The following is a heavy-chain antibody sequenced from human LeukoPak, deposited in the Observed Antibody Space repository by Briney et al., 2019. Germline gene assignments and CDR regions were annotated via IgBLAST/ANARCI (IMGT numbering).Heavy chain of an antibody. Sequence: GGSLRLSCAASGFTFSTYGMSWVRQAPGKGLEWAAAITGSGGSTFYADSVKGRFTISRDNSKNTLYLQMDSLKAEDTAVYYCVSFEYWGQGTLVTVSS. V-gene: IGHV3-23*01. J-gene: IGHJ4*02. CDR3: VSFEY. CDR1: GFTFSTYG. CDR2: ITGSGGST.